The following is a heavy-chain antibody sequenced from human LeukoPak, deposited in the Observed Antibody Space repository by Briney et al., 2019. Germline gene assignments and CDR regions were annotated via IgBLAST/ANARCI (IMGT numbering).Heavy chain of an antibody. J-gene: IGHJ6*04. CDR2: ISYDGSNK. Sequence: GGSLRLSCAASGFTFSSYAMHWVRQAPGKGLEWVAVISYDGSNKYYADSVKGRFTISRDNAKNSLYLQMNSLRAEDTAVYYCARVKWLPSNYYYYYGMDVWGKGTTVTVSS. CDR3: ARVKWLPSNYYYYYGMDV. CDR1: GFTFSSYA. D-gene: IGHD5-12*01. V-gene: IGHV3-30*04.